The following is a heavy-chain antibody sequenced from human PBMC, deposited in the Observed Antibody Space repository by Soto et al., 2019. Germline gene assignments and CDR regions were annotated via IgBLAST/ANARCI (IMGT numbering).Heavy chain of an antibody. D-gene: IGHD4-17*01. Sequence: GGSLRLSCAASGFTISGDAMYWVRQAPGKGLEWVSAISERGDTTHYADSVKGRFTISRDTSKNTLYLQLNTLRADDTAVYYSAKDTTSDFGDYAPSRYNWFDPWGQGTLVTVSS. J-gene: IGHJ5*02. V-gene: IGHV3-23*01. CDR3: AKDTTSDFGDYAPSRYNWFDP. CDR1: GFTISGDA. CDR2: ISERGDTT.